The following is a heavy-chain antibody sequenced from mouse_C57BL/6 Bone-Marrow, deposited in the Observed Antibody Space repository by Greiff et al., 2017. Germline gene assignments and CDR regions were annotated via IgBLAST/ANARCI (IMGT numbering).Heavy chain of an antibody. CDR1: GFNIKDDY. J-gene: IGHJ4*01. D-gene: IGHD2-10*01. V-gene: IGHV14-4*01. CDR2: IDPENGDT. Sequence: EVKLQESGAELVRPGASVKLSCTASGFNIKDDYMHWVKPRPEQGLEWIGWIDPENGDTEYASKFQGKATITADTSSNTAYLQLSSLTSEDTAVYYCTTSTYYGTPMDYWGQGTSVTVSS. CDR3: TTSTYYGTPMDY.